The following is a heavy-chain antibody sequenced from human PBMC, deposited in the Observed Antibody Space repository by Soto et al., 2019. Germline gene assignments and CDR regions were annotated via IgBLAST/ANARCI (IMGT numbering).Heavy chain of an antibody. CDR1: GFTFSSYS. V-gene: IGHV3-48*01. CDR2: ISSSSSTI. J-gene: IGHJ3*02. D-gene: IGHD3-3*01. CDR3: ARHYDFWSGYYPDAFDI. Sequence: GGSLRLSCAASGFTFSSYSMNWVRQAPGKGLEWVSYISSSSSTIYYADSVKGRFTISRDNAKNSLYLQMNSLRAEDTAVYYCARHYDFWSGYYPDAFDIWGQGTMVTVSS.